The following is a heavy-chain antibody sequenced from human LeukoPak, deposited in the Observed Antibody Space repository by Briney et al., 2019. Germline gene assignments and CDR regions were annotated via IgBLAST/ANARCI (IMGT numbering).Heavy chain of an antibody. CDR3: ARDGHYDILTGYFQD. CDR2: ISYTGTYI. CDR1: AFSLNAYN. V-gene: IGHV3-21*04. J-gene: IGHJ1*01. Sequence: GGSLRLSCAASAFSLNAYNMNWVRQAPGKGLEWVSSISYTGTYIYYADSVKGRFTISRDNAKNSLYLQMNSLRAEDTAVYYCARDGHYDILTGYFQDWGQGTLVTVSS. D-gene: IGHD3-9*01.